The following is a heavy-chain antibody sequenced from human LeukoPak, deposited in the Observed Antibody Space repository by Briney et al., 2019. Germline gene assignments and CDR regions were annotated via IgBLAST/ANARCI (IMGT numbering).Heavy chain of an antibody. D-gene: IGHD1-1*01. CDR2: AYYRSKWYN. V-gene: IGHV6-1*01. J-gene: IGHJ3*02. CDR1: GDSVSSNSAA. Sequence: SQTLSLTCAISGDSVSSNSAAWNWIRQSPSRGLEWLGRAYYRSKWYNDYAVSVKSRITINPDTSKNQFSLQLNSVTPEDTAVYYCARDQGTIHPRALDIWGQGTMVTVSS. CDR3: ARDQGTIHPRALDI.